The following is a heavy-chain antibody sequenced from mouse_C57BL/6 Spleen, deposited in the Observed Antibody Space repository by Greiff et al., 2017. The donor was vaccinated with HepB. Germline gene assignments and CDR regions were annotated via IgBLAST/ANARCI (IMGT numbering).Heavy chain of an antibody. CDR3: ARGRLRRGAWFAY. V-gene: IGHV5-4*01. D-gene: IGHD2-4*01. Sequence: EVHLVESGGGLVKPGGSLKLSCAASGFTFSSYAMSWVRQTPEKRLEWVATISDGGSYTYYPDNVKGRFTISRDNAKNNLYLQMSQLKSEDTAMYYCARGRLRRGAWFAYWGQGTLVTVSA. CDR2: ISDGGSYT. J-gene: IGHJ3*01. CDR1: GFTFSSYA.